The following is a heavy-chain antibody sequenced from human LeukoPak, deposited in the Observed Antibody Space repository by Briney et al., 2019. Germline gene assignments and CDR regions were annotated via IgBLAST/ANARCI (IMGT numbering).Heavy chain of an antibody. D-gene: IGHD6-13*01. J-gene: IGHJ4*02. Sequence: PGGSLRLSCAASGFTFSFSVMHWVRQAPGKGLEWVAGIPYDGNNRFYADSVKGRFIISRDNSKNTLSLQMNSLTAEDTAVYYCARAQSSSAWFHFDFWGQGTLVTVSS. CDR2: IPYDGNNR. CDR3: ARAQSSSAWFHFDF. V-gene: IGHV3-30*04. CDR1: GFTFSFSV.